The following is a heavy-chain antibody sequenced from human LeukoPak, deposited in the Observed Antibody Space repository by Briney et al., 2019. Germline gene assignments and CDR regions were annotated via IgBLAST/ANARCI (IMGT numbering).Heavy chain of an antibody. CDR3: AKDPYYYDSSGYFDY. D-gene: IGHD3-22*01. CDR2: IRYDGSNK. Sequence: GGSLRLSCAASGFTLSSYGMHWARQAPGKGLEWVAFIRYDGSNKYYADSVKGRFTISRDNSKNTLYLQMNSLRAEDAAVYYCAKDPYYYDSSGYFDYWGQGTLVTVSS. CDR1: GFTLSSYG. J-gene: IGHJ4*02. V-gene: IGHV3-30*02.